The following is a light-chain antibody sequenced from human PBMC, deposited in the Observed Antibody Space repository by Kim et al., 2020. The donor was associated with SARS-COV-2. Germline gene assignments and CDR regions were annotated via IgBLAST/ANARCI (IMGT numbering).Light chain of an antibody. CDR2: GAS. V-gene: IGKV3-15*01. CDR1: QSVSSN. J-gene: IGKJ2*01. Sequence: EILMTQSPATLSVSPGERATVSCRASQSVSSNLAWYQQKPGQAPRLLMYGASTRATGIPARFSGSGSGTEFTLTINSLQSEDFAIYYCQQYNNWPYTFGQGTKVDIK. CDR3: QQYNNWPYT.